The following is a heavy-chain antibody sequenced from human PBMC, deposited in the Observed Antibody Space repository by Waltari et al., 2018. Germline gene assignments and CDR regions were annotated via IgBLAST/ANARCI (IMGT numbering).Heavy chain of an antibody. V-gene: IGHV4-34*01. CDR2: VNHGGDT. D-gene: IGHD5-12*01. CDR3: ARAPGYKGYFDY. J-gene: IGHJ4*02. Sequence: QVQLQGWGAGLLRPSATLSLTCAGSGGSFSGYYWSWIRQSPGKGLEWIGDVNHGGDTNYSPSLESRVTISVDMSKNQFSLKMRSVTAADTAIYYCARAPGYKGYFDYWGRGTLVTVSS. CDR1: GGSFSGYY.